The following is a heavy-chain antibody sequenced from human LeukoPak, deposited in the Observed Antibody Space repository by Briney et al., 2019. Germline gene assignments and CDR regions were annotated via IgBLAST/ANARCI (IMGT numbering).Heavy chain of an antibody. CDR2: INHSGST. CDR3: ARGRGFSGYYYY. D-gene: IGHD3-22*01. V-gene: IGHV4-34*01. CDR1: GGSFRGYY. Sequence: SETLSLTCAVYGGSFRGYYWSWIRQPPGKGLEWIGEINHSGSTNYNPSLKSRVTISVDTSKNQFSQKLSSVTAADTAVYYCARGRGFSGYYYYWGQGTLVTVSS. J-gene: IGHJ4*02.